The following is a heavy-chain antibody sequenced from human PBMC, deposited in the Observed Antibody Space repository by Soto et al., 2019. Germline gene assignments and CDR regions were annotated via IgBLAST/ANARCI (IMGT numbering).Heavy chain of an antibody. D-gene: IGHD5-18*01. J-gene: IGHJ5*02. Sequence: PKQRLEWVAWINAGNGNTKYSQKLQGRVTITRDTSASTAYMELSSLRSEDTAVYYCERDGFKQGMVKVLESWGKGTLVTV. CDR3: ERDGFKQGMVKVLES. CDR2: INAGNGNT. V-gene: IGHV1-3*01.